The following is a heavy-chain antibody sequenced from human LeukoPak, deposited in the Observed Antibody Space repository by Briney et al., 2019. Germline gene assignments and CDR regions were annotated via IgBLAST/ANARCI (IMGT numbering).Heavy chain of an antibody. CDR3: ATMSIAAGNDY. Sequence: KPSETLSLTCTVSGGSISSYYWSWIRQPPGKGLEWIGYIYYSGSTNYNPSLKSRVTISVDTSKNQFSLKLSSVTAADTAVYYCATMSIAAGNDYWGQGTLVTVSS. CDR2: IYYSGST. CDR1: GGSISSYY. D-gene: IGHD6-6*01. J-gene: IGHJ4*02. V-gene: IGHV4-59*08.